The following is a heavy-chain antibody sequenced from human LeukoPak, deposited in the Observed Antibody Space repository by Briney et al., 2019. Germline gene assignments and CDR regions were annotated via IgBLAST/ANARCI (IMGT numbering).Heavy chain of an antibody. CDR1: GYTFTSYG. Sequence: ASVKVSCKASGYTFTSYGISWVRQAPGQELEWMGWISAYNGNTNYAQKLQGRVTMTTDTSTSTAYMELRSLRSDDTAVYYCARDLAVAGTWYFDYWGQGTLVTVSS. D-gene: IGHD6-19*01. J-gene: IGHJ4*02. V-gene: IGHV1-18*01. CDR2: ISAYNGNT. CDR3: ARDLAVAGTWYFDY.